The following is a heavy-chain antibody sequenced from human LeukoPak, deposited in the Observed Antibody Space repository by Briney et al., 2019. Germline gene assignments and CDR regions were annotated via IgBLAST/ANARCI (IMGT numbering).Heavy chain of an antibody. CDR3: AREADSSAYLKVGVEY. CDR1: GFTFSRYW. D-gene: IGHD3-22*01. V-gene: IGHV3-7*05. J-gene: IGHJ4*02. Sequence: GSLRLSCAASGFTFSRYWMSWVRQAPGKGLECVANINQDGSEKYYVDSVKGRFTISRDNAKNSLFLQMNSLRAEDTAVYYCAREADSSAYLKVGVEYWGQGTLVTVSS. CDR2: INQDGSEK.